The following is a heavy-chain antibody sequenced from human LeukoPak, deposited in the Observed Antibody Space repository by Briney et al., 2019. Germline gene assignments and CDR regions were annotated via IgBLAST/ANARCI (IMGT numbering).Heavy chain of an antibody. CDR2: INPDGSST. CDR3: ARGVAAYNYWFDF. J-gene: IGHJ4*02. V-gene: IGHV3-74*01. D-gene: IGHD5-24*01. Sequence: GGSLRLSCAASGFTFSSYWMHWVRQAPGKGLVWVSRINPDGSSTNYADSVKGRFTISRDNAKNTLYLQMNSLRAEDTAVYYCARGVAAYNYWFDFWGQGTLVTVSS. CDR1: GFTFSSYW.